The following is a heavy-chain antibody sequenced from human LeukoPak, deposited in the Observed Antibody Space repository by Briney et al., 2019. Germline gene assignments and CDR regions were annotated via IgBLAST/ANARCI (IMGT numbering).Heavy chain of an antibody. CDR2: ISSSSSYI. V-gene: IGHV3-21*01. CDR3: ARGSGTTTFDY. Sequence: SGGSLRLSCAASGFTFSSYSMNWVRQAPGKGLEWVSSISSSSSYINYADSVKGRFTISRDNAKNSLYLQMNSLRAEDTAVYYCARGSGTTTFDYWGQGTLVTVSS. J-gene: IGHJ4*02. CDR1: GFTFSSYS. D-gene: IGHD1-14*01.